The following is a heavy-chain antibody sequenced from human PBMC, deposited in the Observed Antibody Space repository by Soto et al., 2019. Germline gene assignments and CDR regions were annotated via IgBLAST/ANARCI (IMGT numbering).Heavy chain of an antibody. CDR2: IIPVFGSA. CDR3: AGDDGWNYRYYDMEV. Sequence: QVQLVQSGAEVKKPGSSVKVSCKASGDTFSSYSITWVRQAPGQGLEWMGGIIPVFGSANYAQKFQGRVTITEDESTRTAYMERTSLRSQDTAVYFCAGDDGWNYRYYDMEVWGPGTTVTVSS. J-gene: IGHJ6*02. V-gene: IGHV1-69*01. CDR1: GDTFSSYS. D-gene: IGHD1-7*01.